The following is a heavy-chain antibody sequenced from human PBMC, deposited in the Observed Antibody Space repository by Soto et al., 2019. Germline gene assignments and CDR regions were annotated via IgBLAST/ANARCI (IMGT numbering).Heavy chain of an antibody. CDR2: INHSGST. V-gene: IGHV4-34*01. J-gene: IGHJ4*02. Sequence: SETLSLTGAAYGGSFSGYYWSWIHQPPGKGLEWIGEINHSGSTNYNPSLKSRVTISVDTSKNQFSLKLSSVTAADTAVYYCASEPNYNSNYGYFDYWGQGTLVTVSS. D-gene: IGHD1-7*01. CDR3: ASEPNYNSNYGYFDY. CDR1: GGSFSGYY.